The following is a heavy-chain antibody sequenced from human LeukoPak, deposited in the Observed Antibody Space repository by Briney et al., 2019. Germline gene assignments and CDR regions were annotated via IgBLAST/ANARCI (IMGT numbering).Heavy chain of an antibody. CDR2: IYYSGST. J-gene: IGHJ4*02. Sequence: SETLSLTCTVSGGSISSSSYYWGWIRQPPGKGLEWIGSIYYSGSTYYNPSLKSRVTISVDTSKNQFSLKLSSVTAADTAVYYCASSYSSSWYDLLGDWGQGTLVTVSS. D-gene: IGHD6-13*01. CDR1: GGSISSSSYY. V-gene: IGHV4-39*01. CDR3: ASSYSSSWYDLLGD.